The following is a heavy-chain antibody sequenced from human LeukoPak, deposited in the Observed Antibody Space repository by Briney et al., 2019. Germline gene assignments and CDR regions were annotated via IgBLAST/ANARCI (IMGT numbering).Heavy chain of an antibody. V-gene: IGHV1-24*01. CDR3: ATDRRYCSSTSCPRWDV. J-gene: IGHJ6*04. CDR1: GYTLTELF. D-gene: IGHD2-2*01. CDR2: FDPEDGET. Sequence: GASVKVSCKVSGYTLTELFMHWVRQAPGKGLEWMGGFDPEDGETIYAQKFQGRVTMTEDTSTDTAYMELSSLRSEDTAVYYCATDRRYCSSTSCPRWDVWGKGTTVTVSS.